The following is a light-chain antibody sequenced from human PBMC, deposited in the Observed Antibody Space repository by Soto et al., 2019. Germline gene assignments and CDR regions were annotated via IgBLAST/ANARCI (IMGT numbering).Light chain of an antibody. Sequence: EMVMTQSPATLSVSPGEGATLSCRASQNVGYDLAWYQQKPGQAPRLLIFRTSTRVTGIPARFSGSGSGTEFTLTITSRQSEDFVVYYCQQYKTWPEYTFGQGTKLEIK. CDR3: QQYKTWPEYT. CDR2: RTS. V-gene: IGKV3-15*01. CDR1: QNVGYD. J-gene: IGKJ2*01.